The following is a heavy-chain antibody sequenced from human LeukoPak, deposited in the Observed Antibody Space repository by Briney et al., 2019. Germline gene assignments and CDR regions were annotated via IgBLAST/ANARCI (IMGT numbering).Heavy chain of an antibody. CDR1: GGSFSGYY. V-gene: IGHV4-34*01. J-gene: IGHJ4*02. CDR3: ARETYYDSSGYYRGIDY. D-gene: IGHD3-22*01. Sequence: SETLSLTCAVYGGSFSGYYWSWIRQPPGKGLEWIGEINHSGSTNYNPSLKSRVTISVDTSKDQFSLKLSSVTAADTAVYYCARETYYDSSGYYRGIDYWGQGTLVTVSS. CDR2: INHSGST.